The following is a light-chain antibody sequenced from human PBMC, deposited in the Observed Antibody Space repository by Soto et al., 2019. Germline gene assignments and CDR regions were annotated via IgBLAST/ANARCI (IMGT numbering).Light chain of an antibody. CDR1: SSNIGGNS. Sequence: QSALTQPPSVSAAPGQKVTISCSGSSSNIGGNSVSWYQQLPATAPKLLIYDDNKRPSGIPDRFSGSKSGTSATLGITGFQTGDEADYYCGSWDSSLRAYVFGTGTKVTVL. CDR2: DDN. J-gene: IGLJ1*01. V-gene: IGLV1-51*01. CDR3: GSWDSSLRAYV.